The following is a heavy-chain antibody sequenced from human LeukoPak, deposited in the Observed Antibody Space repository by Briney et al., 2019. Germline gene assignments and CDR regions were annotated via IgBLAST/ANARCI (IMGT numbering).Heavy chain of an antibody. CDR3: ARKDSYYDSSGYDY. D-gene: IGHD3-22*01. CDR1: GYTFTGYY. J-gene: IGHJ4*02. V-gene: IGHV1-2*02. Sequence: ASVKVSCKASGYTFTGYYMHWVRQAPGQRLEWMGWINPNSGGTNYAQKFQGRVTTTRDTSISTAYMELSRLRSDDTAVYYCARKDSYYDSSGYDYWGQGTLVTVSS. CDR2: INPNSGGT.